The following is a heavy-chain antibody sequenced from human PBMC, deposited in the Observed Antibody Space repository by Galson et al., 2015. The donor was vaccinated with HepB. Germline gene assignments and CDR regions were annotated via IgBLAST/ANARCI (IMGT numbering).Heavy chain of an antibody. Sequence: ETLSLTCTVSGGSISGSISTYFWSWIRQSPGKGLEWIGDVYYSGYTNYNPSLESRLTISVDASTNQFSLKLTSVTAADTAMYYCATWGRGYSHSSRGDAFDIWGHGAMVIVS. CDR1: GGSISGSISTYF. J-gene: IGHJ3*02. CDR3: ATWGRGYSHSSRGDAFDI. V-gene: IGHV4-61*01. CDR2: VYYSGYT. D-gene: IGHD5-18*01.